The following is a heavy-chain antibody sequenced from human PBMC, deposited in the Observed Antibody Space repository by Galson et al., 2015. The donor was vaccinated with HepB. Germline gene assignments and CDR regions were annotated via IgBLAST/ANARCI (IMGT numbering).Heavy chain of an antibody. V-gene: IGHV1-18*01. CDR1: GYTFTSYG. J-gene: IGHJ4*02. CDR3: AREFDCSSTSCYYFDY. Sequence: SVKVSCKASGYTFTSYGISWVRQAPGQGLEWMGWISAYNGNTNYAQKLQGRVTMTTDTSTSTAYMELRSLRSDDTAVYYCAREFDCSSTSCYYFDYWGQGTLVTVSS. D-gene: IGHD2-2*01. CDR2: ISAYNGNT.